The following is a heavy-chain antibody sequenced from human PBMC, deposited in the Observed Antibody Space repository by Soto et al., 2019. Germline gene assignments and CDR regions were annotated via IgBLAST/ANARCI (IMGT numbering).Heavy chain of an antibody. Sequence: ASVQPSCKASGYTFTSYGISWVRQAPGQGLEWMGCISAYNGNTNYAQKFQGRVTMTTATSTNTAYMELRSLRSEDTAVYYCAMYYLGSGPRYSYAMDVWGQGTTVTVSS. CDR1: GYTFTSYG. J-gene: IGHJ6*02. CDR3: AMYYLGSGPRYSYAMDV. CDR2: ISAYNGNT. V-gene: IGHV1-18*01. D-gene: IGHD3-10*01.